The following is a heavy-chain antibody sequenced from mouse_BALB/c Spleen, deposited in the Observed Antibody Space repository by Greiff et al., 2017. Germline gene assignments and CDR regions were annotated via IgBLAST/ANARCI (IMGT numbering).Heavy chain of an antibody. V-gene: IGHV7-3*02. CDR3: ATGVGLTGTCWFDY. CDR2: IRNKANGYTT. D-gene: IGHD4-1*01. CDR1: GFTFTDYY. J-gene: IGHJ3*01. Sequence: EVKLVESGGGLVQPGGSLRLSCATSGFTFTDYYMSWVRQPPGKALEWLGFIRNKANGYTTEYSASVKGRFTISRNNSQSFLYLQMNTLRAEDSATEYCATGVGLTGTCWFDYWGQGTPVTVSA.